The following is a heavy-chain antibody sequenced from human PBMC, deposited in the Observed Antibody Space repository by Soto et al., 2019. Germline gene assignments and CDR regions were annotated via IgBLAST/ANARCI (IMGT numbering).Heavy chain of an antibody. CDR1: GGTFSSYA. CDR2: IIPIFGTA. D-gene: IGHD2-15*01. J-gene: IGHJ3*02. V-gene: IGHV1-69*13. CDR3: ARRMDIVVVVAADVAFDI. Sequence: GASVKVSCKASGGTFSSYAISWVRQAPGQGLEWMGGIIPIFGTANYAQKFQGRVTITADESTSTAYMELSSLRSEDTAVYYCARRMDIVVVVAADVAFDIWGQGTMVTVSS.